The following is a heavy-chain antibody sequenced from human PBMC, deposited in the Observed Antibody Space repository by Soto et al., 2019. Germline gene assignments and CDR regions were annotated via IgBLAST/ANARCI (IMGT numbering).Heavy chain of an antibody. J-gene: IGHJ4*02. Sequence: SETLSLTCTVSGGSISSYYWSWIRQPPGKGLEWIGYIYYSGSTNYNPSLKSRVTISVDTSKNQFSLKLSSVTAADTAVYYCARALGHRGNFYFDYWGQGTLVTVSS. CDR1: GGSISSYY. CDR3: ARALGHRGNFYFDY. D-gene: IGHD3-10*01. CDR2: IYYSGST. V-gene: IGHV4-59*01.